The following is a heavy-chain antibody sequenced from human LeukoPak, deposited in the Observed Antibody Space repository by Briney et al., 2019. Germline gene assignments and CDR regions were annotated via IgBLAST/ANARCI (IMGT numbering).Heavy chain of an antibody. CDR3: ARHLKMLYSSSWQDAFDI. Sequence: SETLSLTYTVSGGSISSYYWSWIPQPPGKGLEWIGYIYYSGSTNYNPSLKSRVTISVDTSKNQFSLKLSSVTAADTAVYYCARHLKMLYSSSWQDAFDIWGQGTMVTVCS. V-gene: IGHV4-59*08. CDR1: GGSISSYY. D-gene: IGHD6-13*01. J-gene: IGHJ3*02. CDR2: IYYSGST.